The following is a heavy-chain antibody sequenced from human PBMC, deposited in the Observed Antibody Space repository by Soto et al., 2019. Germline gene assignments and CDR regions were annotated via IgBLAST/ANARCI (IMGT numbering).Heavy chain of an antibody. CDR1: GGSFSGYY. Sequence: QVQLQQWGAGLLKPSETLSLTCAVYGGSFSGYYWSWIRQPPGKGLEWIGESNHVGSTNYNPSLKSRVTKSVAPSKNQSSLRLNFVTAPDTAVYFSARVLIAGVNTDWGQRPL. CDR2: SNHVGST. V-gene: IGHV4-34*01. J-gene: IGHJ4*02. CDR3: ARVLIAGVNTD. D-gene: IGHD2-8*01.